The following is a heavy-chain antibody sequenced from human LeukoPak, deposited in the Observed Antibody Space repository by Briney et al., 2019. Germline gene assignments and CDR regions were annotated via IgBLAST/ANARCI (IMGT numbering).Heavy chain of an antibody. J-gene: IGHJ5*02. V-gene: IGHV4-59*01. Sequence: SETLSLTCTVSGGSISPYFWSWIRQPPGKGLEWIGDISYTGSTNYKPSLKSRVTISVDTSKNQFSLQLTAVTAADTAVYYCARDDYRGVTNFDRWGQGTLVTVSS. CDR2: ISYTGST. CDR1: GGSISPYF. CDR3: ARDDYRGVTNFDR. D-gene: IGHD3-10*01.